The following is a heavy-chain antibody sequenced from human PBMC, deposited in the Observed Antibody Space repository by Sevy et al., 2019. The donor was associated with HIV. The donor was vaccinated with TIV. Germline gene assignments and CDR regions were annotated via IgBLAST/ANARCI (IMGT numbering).Heavy chain of an antibody. D-gene: IGHD5-18*01. CDR1: GFTFSSYS. J-gene: IGHJ4*02. CDR3: ARDPDVDTAMVVDY. CDR2: ISSSSSTI. V-gene: IGHV3-48*02. Sequence: GGSLRLSCAASGFTFSSYSMNWVRQAPGEGLEWVSYISSSSSTIYYADSVKGRFTISRDNAKNSLYLQMNSLRDEDTAVYYCARDPDVDTAMVVDYWGQGTLVTVSS.